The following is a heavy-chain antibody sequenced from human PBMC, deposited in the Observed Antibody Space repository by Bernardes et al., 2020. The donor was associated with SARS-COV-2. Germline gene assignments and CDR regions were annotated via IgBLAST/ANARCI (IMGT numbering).Heavy chain of an antibody. CDR1: GFTFSSYC. CDR2: IKGDGSQG. CDR3: AKEVRSGWDDAFDI. V-gene: IGHV3-7*03. D-gene: IGHD6-19*01. J-gene: IGHJ3*02. Sequence: GGSLRLSCAASGFTFSSYCMSWFRQAPGKGLEWVANIKGDGSQGSSVDSVRGRFAISRDNAKNLLYLQMNSLRGEDTALYFCAKEVRSGWDDAFDIRGQGTTVTVSS.